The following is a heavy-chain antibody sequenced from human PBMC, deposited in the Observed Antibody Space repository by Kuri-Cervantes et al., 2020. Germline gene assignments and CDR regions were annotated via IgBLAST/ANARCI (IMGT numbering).Heavy chain of an antibody. Sequence: GSLRLSCTVSGGSISSSSYYWGWIRQPPGKGLEWIGSIYYSGSTYYNPSLKSRVTISVDTSKNQFSLKLSSVTAADTAVYYCARLFCSGGSCYSFYYYGMDVWGQGTTVTVSS. CDR1: GGSISSSSYY. CDR3: ARLFCSGGSCYSFYYYGMDV. J-gene: IGHJ6*02. CDR2: IYYSGST. D-gene: IGHD2-15*01. V-gene: IGHV4-39*01.